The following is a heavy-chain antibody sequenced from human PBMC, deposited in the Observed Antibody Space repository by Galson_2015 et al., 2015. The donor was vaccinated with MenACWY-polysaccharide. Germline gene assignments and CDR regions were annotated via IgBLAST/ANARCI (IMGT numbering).Heavy chain of an antibody. CDR3: ARERDGGNDY. CDR1: GFIFSNYP. V-gene: IGHV3-64*02. CDR2: ISGNGATT. D-gene: IGHD4-23*01. J-gene: IGHJ4*02. Sequence: SLRLSCAASGFIFSNYPMHWVRQAPGKGLEYVSAISGNGATTYYGDSVKGRFTISRDNFKSTLYLQMGSLRAEDMAVYYCARERDGGNDYWGRGTLVTVSS.